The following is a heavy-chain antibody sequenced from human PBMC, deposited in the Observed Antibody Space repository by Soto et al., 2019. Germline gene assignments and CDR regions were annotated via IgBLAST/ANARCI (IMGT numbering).Heavy chain of an antibody. V-gene: IGHV3-33*01. J-gene: IGHJ4*02. D-gene: IGHD3-22*01. CDR1: GFTFSSYG. CDR2: IWYDGSNK. Sequence: GGSLRLSCAASGFTFSSYGMHLVRQSPGKGLEWVAVIWYDGSNKYYADSAKGRFTISRDNSKNTLYLQMNSLRAEDTAVYYCARAGGKYYDSSGYQDYWGQGTLVTVSS. CDR3: ARAGGKYYDSSGYQDY.